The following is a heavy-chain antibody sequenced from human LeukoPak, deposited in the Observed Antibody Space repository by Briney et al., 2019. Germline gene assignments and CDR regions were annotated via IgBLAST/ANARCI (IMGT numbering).Heavy chain of an antibody. V-gene: IGHV3-49*04. CDR2: IRSKAYGGTT. Sequence: QPGRSLRLSCTASGFTFGDYAMSWVRQAPGKGLEWVGFIRSKAYGGTTEYAASVKGRFTISRADSKSIAYLQMNSLKTEDTAVYYCTREGTSGYFHYFDYWGQGTLVTVSS. CDR1: GFTFGDYA. D-gene: IGHD3-22*01. CDR3: TREGTSGYFHYFDY. J-gene: IGHJ4*02.